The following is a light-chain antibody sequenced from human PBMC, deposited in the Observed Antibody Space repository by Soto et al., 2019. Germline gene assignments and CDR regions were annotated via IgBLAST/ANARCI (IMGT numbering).Light chain of an antibody. V-gene: IGKV1-5*01. Sequence: DIQMTQSPSTLSASVGDRVTITCRASQNIGTSFAWYQQTPGKAPKLLISDASTVESGVPSRFGGSGSGTEFTLTISSLQPDDFATYYCQQYNSYSPWTFGRGTKVDNK. J-gene: IGKJ1*01. CDR2: DAS. CDR3: QQYNSYSPWT. CDR1: QNIGTS.